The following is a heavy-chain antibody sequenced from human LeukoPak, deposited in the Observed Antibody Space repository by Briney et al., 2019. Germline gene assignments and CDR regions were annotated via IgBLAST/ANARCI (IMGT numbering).Heavy chain of an antibody. CDR1: GFTFSGYW. CDR3: ATSGEAMIAVVLVEH. CDR2: INSDGSST. D-gene: IGHD3-22*01. J-gene: IGHJ1*01. V-gene: IGHV3-74*01. Sequence: GGSLRLSCAASGFTFSGYWMHWVRQAPGKGLVWVSRINSDGSSTNYADSVKGRFTISRDNAKNTLYLQMNSLRAEDTAVYYCATSGEAMIAVVLVEHWGQGTLVTVSS.